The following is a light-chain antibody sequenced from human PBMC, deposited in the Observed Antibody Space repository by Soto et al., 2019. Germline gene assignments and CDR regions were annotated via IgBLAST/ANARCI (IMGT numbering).Light chain of an antibody. Sequence: ENVLTQSPGTLSLSPGERATLSCRASQSFSSSYLAWYQQKPGQAPRLLIYGTSTRATGVPDRFSGSGSQTDFTLTISILEPEDFAVYYCQQYGSLGTFGQGTRVEIK. CDR1: QSFSSSY. J-gene: IGKJ1*01. CDR2: GTS. CDR3: QQYGSLGT. V-gene: IGKV3-20*01.